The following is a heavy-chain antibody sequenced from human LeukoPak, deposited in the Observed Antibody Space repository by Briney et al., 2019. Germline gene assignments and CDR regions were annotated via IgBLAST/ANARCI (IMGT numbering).Heavy chain of an antibody. CDR1: GGSISSYY. CDR2: IYYSGST. J-gene: IGHJ3*02. D-gene: IGHD2-21*02. CDR3: AREGGATATSDAFDI. Sequence: SETLSLTCTVSGGSISSYYWSWIRQPPGKGLEWIGYIYYSGSTNYNPSLKSRVTISVDTSKNQFSLKLSSVTAADTAVYYCAREGGATATSDAFDIWGHGTMVTVSS. V-gene: IGHV4-59*01.